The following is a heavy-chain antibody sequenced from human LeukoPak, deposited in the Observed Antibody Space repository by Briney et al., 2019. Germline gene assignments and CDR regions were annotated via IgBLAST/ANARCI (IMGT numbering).Heavy chain of an antibody. CDR1: GFTFSDYY. Sequence: KTGGSLRLSCAASGFTFSDYYMSWIRQAPGKGLEWVSYISSSGSTIFYADSVKGRFTISREKAKNSLYMQMNSLRAGNTPVYYCAMHHRLAAPGTFGYCGQGTLVTVSS. J-gene: IGHJ4*02. V-gene: IGHV3-11*04. D-gene: IGHD6-13*01. CDR2: ISSSGSTI. CDR3: AMHHRLAAPGTFGY.